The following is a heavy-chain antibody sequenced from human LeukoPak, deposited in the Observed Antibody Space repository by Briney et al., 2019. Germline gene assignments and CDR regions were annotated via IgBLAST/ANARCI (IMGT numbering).Heavy chain of an antibody. CDR1: GYTFTGYY. J-gene: IGHJ3*02. CDR2: INPNSGGT. CDR3: ARSNCSSTSCYALDAFDI. D-gene: IGHD2-2*01. Sequence: ASVKVFCKASGYTFTGYYMHWVRQAPGQGLEWMGWINPNSGGTNYAQKFQGWVTMTRDTSISTAYMELSRLRSDDTAVYYCARSNCSSTSCYALDAFDIWGQGTMVTVSS. V-gene: IGHV1-2*04.